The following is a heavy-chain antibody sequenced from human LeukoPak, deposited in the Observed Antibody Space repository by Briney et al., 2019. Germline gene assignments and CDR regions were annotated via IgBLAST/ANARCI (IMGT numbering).Heavy chain of an antibody. CDR3: AKGRLVPGSVLDY. D-gene: IGHD6-19*01. CDR1: GFTFRSYD. J-gene: IGHJ4*02. V-gene: IGHV3-30*02. CDR2: IRFDGSDK. Sequence: GGSLRLSCAASGFTFRSYDMYWVRQAPGKGLEWVAFIRFDGSDKNYADSVKGGFTISRDNSKNTLFLQMNSLRAEDTAVYYCAKGRLVPGSVLDYWGQGNLVTVSS.